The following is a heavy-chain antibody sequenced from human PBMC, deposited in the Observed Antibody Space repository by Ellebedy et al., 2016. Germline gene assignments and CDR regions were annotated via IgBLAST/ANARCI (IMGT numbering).Heavy chain of an antibody. Sequence: GESLKISXAASGFSFSSYWMHWVRQAPGKGLVWVSRINVDESSTSYADSVKGRFTISRDNAKNTLYLQMNSLRAEDTAVYYCARVPTYYYGSRTYGWFDPWGQGTLVTVSS. CDR1: GFSFSSYW. CDR2: INVDESST. V-gene: IGHV3-74*01. CDR3: ARVPTYYYGSRTYGWFDP. J-gene: IGHJ5*02. D-gene: IGHD3-10*01.